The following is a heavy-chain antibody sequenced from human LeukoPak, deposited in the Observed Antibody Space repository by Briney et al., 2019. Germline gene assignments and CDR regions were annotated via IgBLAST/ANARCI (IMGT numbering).Heavy chain of an antibody. D-gene: IGHD6-6*01. CDR1: GFTFSSYA. V-gene: IGHV3-66*01. CDR2: IYTGGTT. Sequence: PGGSLRLSCSASGFTFSSYAMHWVRQAPGKGLEWVSIIYTGGTTHYADSLNDRFTISRDDSINTLYLQMNSLRAEDTAVYYCARDSSSYYFDYWGQGTLVTVSS. CDR3: ARDSSSYYFDY. J-gene: IGHJ4*02.